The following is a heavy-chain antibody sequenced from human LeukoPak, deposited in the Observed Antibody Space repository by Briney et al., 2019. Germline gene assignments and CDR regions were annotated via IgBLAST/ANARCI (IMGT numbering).Heavy chain of an antibody. J-gene: IGHJ4*02. CDR1: GFTFSTYD. CDR2: IRYDGSHK. V-gene: IGHV3-30*02. Sequence: SGGSLRLSCAASGFTFSTYDMHWVRQAPGKGLEWVALIRYDGSHKYYADSVKGRFTISRDNSKNTLYLQMNSLRVDDTAVYYCARGATYGGGDYWGQGTLVIVSS. CDR3: ARGATYGGGDY. D-gene: IGHD4-23*01.